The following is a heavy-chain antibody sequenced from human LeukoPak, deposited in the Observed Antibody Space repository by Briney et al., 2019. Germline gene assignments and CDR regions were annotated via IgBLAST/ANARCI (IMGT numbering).Heavy chain of an antibody. J-gene: IGHJ3*02. CDR1: GFTFSDSW. CDR3: ARDQMWPYCSGDSCQLQGFDI. Sequence: PGGSLTLSCSASGFTFSDSWRTWVRRAPGRGLEWVANIKQEGSEKYYVDSVRGRFTISRDNAKNSLYLQMNGLRAEDTAEYSSARDQMWPYCSGDSCQLQGFDIGGKGPMVTVSS. CDR2: IKQEGSEK. V-gene: IGHV3-7*01. D-gene: IGHD2-15*01.